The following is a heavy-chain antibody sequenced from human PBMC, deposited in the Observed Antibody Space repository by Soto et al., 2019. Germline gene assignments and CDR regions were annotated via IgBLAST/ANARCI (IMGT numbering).Heavy chain of an antibody. J-gene: IGHJ4*02. CDR3: ARDHWNDGAGFDY. CDR2: INPNSGGT. D-gene: IGHD1-1*01. Sequence: GASVKVSCKASGYTFTGYYMHWVRQAPGQGLEWMGWINPNSGGTNYAQKSQGRVTMTRDTSISTAYMELSRLRSDDTAVYYYARDHWNDGAGFDYWGQGTLVTVSS. V-gene: IGHV1-2*02. CDR1: GYTFTGYY.